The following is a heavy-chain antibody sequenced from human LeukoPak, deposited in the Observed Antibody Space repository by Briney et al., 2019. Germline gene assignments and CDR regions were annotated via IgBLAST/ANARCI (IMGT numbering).Heavy chain of an antibody. Sequence: GGSLRLSCAASGFTFSSYSMSWIRQAPGKGLEWVSYISSSGSTIYYADSVKGRFTISRDNAKNSLYLQMNSLRAEDTAVYYCARSAYSSSWYGGYYYYYMDVWGKGTTVTISS. D-gene: IGHD6-13*01. CDR1: GFTFSSYS. CDR3: ARSAYSSSWYGGYYYYYMDV. J-gene: IGHJ6*03. V-gene: IGHV3-48*04. CDR2: ISSSGSTI.